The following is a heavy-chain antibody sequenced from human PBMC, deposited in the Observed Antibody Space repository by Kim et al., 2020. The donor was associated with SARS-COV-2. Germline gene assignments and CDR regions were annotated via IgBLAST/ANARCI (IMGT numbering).Heavy chain of an antibody. D-gene: IGHD6-19*01. CDR1: GFNFNDYG. CDR2: ISRTSGSI. CDR3: ARELEIWTMAVLIGVRTYYNGLDV. Sequence: GGSLRLSCVGFGFNFNDYGINWVRQAPGKGLEWISYISRTSGSIYYADSVKGRFTIARDKAEKSVFLQMNRLRDDDTAVYYCARELEIWTMAVLIGVRTYYNGLDVWGQGTTVTVSS. J-gene: IGHJ6*02. V-gene: IGHV3-48*02.